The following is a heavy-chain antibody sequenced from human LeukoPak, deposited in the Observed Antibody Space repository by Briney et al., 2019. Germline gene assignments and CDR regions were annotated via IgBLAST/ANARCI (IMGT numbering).Heavy chain of an antibody. CDR3: VRRPSDHRDGYRYYFDY. V-gene: IGHV4-39*01. J-gene: IGHJ4*02. CDR1: GDSIISSSSF. Sequence: PSETLSLTCTVSGDSIISSSSFWGWIRQPPGKGLEWIGRLYYSGSTYYNPSLKSRVTISVDTSKNQFSLRLSSVTAADAAVYYCVRRPSDHRDGYRYYFDYWGQGTLVTVSS. D-gene: IGHD5-24*01. CDR2: LYYSGST.